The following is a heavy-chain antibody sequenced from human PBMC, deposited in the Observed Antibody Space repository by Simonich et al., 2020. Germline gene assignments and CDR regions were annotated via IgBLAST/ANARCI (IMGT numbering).Heavy chain of an antibody. CDR3: ARDTSYYGSGSYYFDY. CDR2: ISSSSSYI. Sequence: GGGLVKPGGSLRLSCAASGFTFSSYSMNWVRQVPGKRLEWVSSISSSSSYIYYADSVKGRFTNSRDNAKNSLYRQMNSLRAEDTAVYYCARDTSYYGSGSYYFDYWGQGTLVTVSS. J-gene: IGHJ4*02. V-gene: IGHV3-21*01. CDR1: GFTFSSYS. D-gene: IGHD3-10*01.